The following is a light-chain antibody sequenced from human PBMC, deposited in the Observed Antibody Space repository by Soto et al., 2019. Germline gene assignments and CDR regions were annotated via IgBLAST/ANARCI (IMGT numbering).Light chain of an antibody. CDR3: FSFTTDWTHV. J-gene: IGLJ1*01. CDR1: SSDVGAYNY. Sequence: QSALTQPASVSGSPGQPITISCTGTSSDVGAYNYVSWFQQHPGKAPTLIISEVSNRPSGVSNRFSGSKSGNAASLTISGLQAEDEAGYFCFSFTTDWTHVFGTGTKV. CDR2: EVS. V-gene: IGLV2-14*01.